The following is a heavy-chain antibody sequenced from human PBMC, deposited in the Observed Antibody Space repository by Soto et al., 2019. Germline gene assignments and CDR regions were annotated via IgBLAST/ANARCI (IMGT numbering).Heavy chain of an antibody. CDR1: GFYLSSYT. J-gene: IGHJ3*01. CDR2: IGISIGYI. D-gene: IGHD6-6*01. V-gene: IGHV3-21*01. Sequence: EEQLVESGGGLVKPGGSLILSCVASGFYLSSYTMSWFRQAPGKGLEWVSSIGISIGYIYYGESVTGRFTISRDNAKNSLFLQMNSLRAEDTAVYFCGRNVLAVTEDAVDVWGQGTMVTVSS. CDR3: GRNVLAVTEDAVDV.